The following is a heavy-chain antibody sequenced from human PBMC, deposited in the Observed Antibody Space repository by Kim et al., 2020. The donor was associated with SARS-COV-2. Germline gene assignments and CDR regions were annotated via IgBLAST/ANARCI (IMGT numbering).Heavy chain of an antibody. J-gene: IGHJ6*03. D-gene: IGHD2-2*01. CDR2: IIPILGIA. CDR3: ARGKYQLLPPYYYYMDV. Sequence: SVKVSCKASGGTFSSYAISWVRQAPGQGLEWMGRIIPILGIANYAQKFQGRVTITADKSTSTAYMELSSLRSEDTAVYYCARGKYQLLPPYYYYMDVWGKGTTVTVSS. V-gene: IGHV1-69*04. CDR1: GGTFSSYA.